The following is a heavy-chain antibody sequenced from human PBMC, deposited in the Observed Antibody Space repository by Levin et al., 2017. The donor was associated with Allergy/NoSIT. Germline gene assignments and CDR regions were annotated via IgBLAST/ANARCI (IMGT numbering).Heavy chain of an antibody. Sequence: GGSLRLSCAASGFTFDDYAMHWVRQAPGKGLEWVSGINWNSGTIAYADSVKGRFTISRDNAKNSLYMQMNSLRAEDTALYYCAKTRAGTMRSMCYFDSWGQGTLVTVSS. V-gene: IGHV3-9*01. D-gene: IGHD2/OR15-2a*01. CDR3: AKTRAGTMRSMCYFDS. CDR2: INWNSGTI. CDR1: GFTFDDYA. J-gene: IGHJ4*02.